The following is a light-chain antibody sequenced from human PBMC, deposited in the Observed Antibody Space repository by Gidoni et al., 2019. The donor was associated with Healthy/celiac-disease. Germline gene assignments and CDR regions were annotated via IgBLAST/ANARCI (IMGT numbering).Light chain of an antibody. V-gene: IGLV1-47*01. J-gene: IGLJ3*02. CDR1: SSNIGSNY. Sequence: QWVLTHPPSVPGTPGQGETISFPGSSSNIGSNYVYWYQQLPGTAPKLLIYRNNQRPSGVPDRFSGSKSGTSASLAISGLRSEDEADYYCAAWDDSLSGWVFGGGTKLTVL. CDR2: RNN. CDR3: AAWDDSLSGWV.